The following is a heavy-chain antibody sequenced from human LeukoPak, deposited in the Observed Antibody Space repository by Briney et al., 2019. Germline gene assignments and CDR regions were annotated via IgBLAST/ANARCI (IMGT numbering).Heavy chain of an antibody. CDR2: ISHDGTKK. Sequence: PGRSLRLSCAASGLTFTGYAMHWVRQAPGKGLEWMAVISHDGTKKDYADSVKGRFTISRDSSNNALYLQMDSLRAEDTAVYYCARAKIYRGSGSCLDYWGQGTLVTVSS. V-gene: IGHV3-30-3*01. J-gene: IGHJ4*02. CDR3: ARAKIYRGSGSCLDY. D-gene: IGHD3-10*01. CDR1: GLTFTGYA.